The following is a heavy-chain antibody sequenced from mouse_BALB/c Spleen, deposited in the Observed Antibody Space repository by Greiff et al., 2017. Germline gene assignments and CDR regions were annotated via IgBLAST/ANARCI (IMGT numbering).Heavy chain of an antibody. D-gene: IGHD1-1*01. J-gene: IGHJ2*01. CDR3: ARREDYGSLDD. CDR1: GFTFSSYY. Sequence: EVKLVESGGGLVKLGGSLTLSCAASGFTFSSYYMSWVRQTPEKRLELVAAINSNGGSTYYPDTVKGRFTISRDNAKNTLYLQMSSLKSEDTALYYCARREDYGSLDDWGQGTTLTGSS. CDR2: INSNGGST. V-gene: IGHV5-6-2*01.